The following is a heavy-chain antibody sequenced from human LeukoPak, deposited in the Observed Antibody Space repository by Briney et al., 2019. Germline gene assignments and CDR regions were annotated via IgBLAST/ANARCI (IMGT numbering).Heavy chain of an antibody. CDR1: GFTFSSNY. CDR2: ISGYSSTI. J-gene: IGHJ4*02. D-gene: IGHD3-10*01. V-gene: IGHV3-48*04. CDR3: ARDGPASGSYYLVY. Sequence: GGSLRLSCAAFGFTFSSNYMSWVRQAPGRGREWVSYISGYSSTIYYADSVKGRFTISRDNAKNSLYLQMNSLRAEDTAVYYCARDGPASGSYYLVYWGQGTLVTVSS.